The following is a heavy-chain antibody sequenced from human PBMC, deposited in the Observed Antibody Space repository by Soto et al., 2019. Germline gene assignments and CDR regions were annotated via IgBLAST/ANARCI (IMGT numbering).Heavy chain of an antibody. Sequence: SETLSLTCIVSGGSITSYYWSWIRQFPGKGLEWIAYTNYTGNTNYNPSLQSRITISIDTSKSQLSLKMTSMTAADTAVYYCCRDMEPGFTHSFDTWGQGTLVTVSS. J-gene: IGHJ5*02. CDR3: CRDMEPGFTHSFDT. CDR1: GGSITSYY. D-gene: IGHD1-26*01. V-gene: IGHV4-59*01. CDR2: TNYTGNT.